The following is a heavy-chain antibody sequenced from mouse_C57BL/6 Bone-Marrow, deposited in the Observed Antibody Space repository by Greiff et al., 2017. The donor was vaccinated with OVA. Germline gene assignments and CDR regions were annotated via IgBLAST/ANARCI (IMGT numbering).Heavy chain of an antibody. CDR2: IWRGGST. V-gene: IGHV2-5*01. CDR3: AKNDYYEYFYYYAMDY. Sequence: VQLQQSGPGLVQPSQSLSITCTVSGFSLTSYGVHWVRQSPGKGLEWLGVIWRGGSTDYNAAFMSRLSITKDNSKSQVFFKMNSLQADDTAIYYCAKNDYYEYFYYYAMDYWGQGTSVTVSS. D-gene: IGHD2-4*01. CDR1: GFSLTSYG. J-gene: IGHJ4*01.